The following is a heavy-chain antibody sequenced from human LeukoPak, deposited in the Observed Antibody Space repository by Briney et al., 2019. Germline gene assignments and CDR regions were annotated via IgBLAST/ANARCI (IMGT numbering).Heavy chain of an antibody. D-gene: IGHD5-24*01. V-gene: IGHV4-31*03. Sequence: PSETLSLTCTVSDGSINSDGYYWSWVRQLPGKGLDWVGYIHYSGSAYYNPSLRSRVTISVDTSKNQFSLKVTSVTVADTAVYYCARVEAATTNPRFGYWGQGTLVTVSS. J-gene: IGHJ4*02. CDR2: IHYSGSA. CDR3: ARVEAATTNPRFGY. CDR1: DGSINSDGYY.